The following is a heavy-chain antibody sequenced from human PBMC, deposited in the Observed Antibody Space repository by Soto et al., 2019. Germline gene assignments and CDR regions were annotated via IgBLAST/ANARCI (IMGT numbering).Heavy chain of an antibody. J-gene: IGHJ4*02. CDR2: NNPNNGDT. V-gene: IGHV1-2*02. CDR3: ARQGPFDYTSIDY. Sequence: ASVKVSCKASQYTFTGYYIHWVRQAPGQGLEWMGWNNPNNGDTNYAQKFQGRVTMSRDTSISTACMELTKLTSDDTAIYYCARQGPFDYTSIDYWGQGTLVTVSS. CDR1: QYTFTGYY. D-gene: IGHD3-16*01.